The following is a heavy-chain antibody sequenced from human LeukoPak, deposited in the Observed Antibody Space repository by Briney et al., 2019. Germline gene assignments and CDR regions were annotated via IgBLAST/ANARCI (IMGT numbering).Heavy chain of an antibody. CDR1: GGSFSGYY. D-gene: IGHD2-2*01. Sequence: SETLSLTCAVYGGSFSGYYWSWIRQPPGKGLEWIGEINHSGSTNYNPSLKSRVTISVDTSKNQFSLKLSSVTAADTAVYYCAREGSTRSNHPNWFDPWGQGTLVTVSS. CDR2: INHSGST. J-gene: IGHJ5*02. CDR3: AREGSTRSNHPNWFDP. V-gene: IGHV4-34*01.